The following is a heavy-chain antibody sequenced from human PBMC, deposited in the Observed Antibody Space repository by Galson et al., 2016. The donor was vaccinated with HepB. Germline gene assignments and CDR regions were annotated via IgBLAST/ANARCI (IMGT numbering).Heavy chain of an antibody. Sequence: SLRLSCAASGFTFSTYGMHWVRQAPGKGLEWVALISYDGKSESYADSVKGRVTISRDNSKNALYLQMHSLRGEDTAVYYCARDLVGAAAGHYYYGMDVWGQGTTATV. D-gene: IGHD6-25*01. V-gene: IGHV3-30*03. J-gene: IGHJ6*02. CDR3: ARDLVGAAAGHYYYGMDV. CDR2: ISYDGKSE. CDR1: GFTFSTYG.